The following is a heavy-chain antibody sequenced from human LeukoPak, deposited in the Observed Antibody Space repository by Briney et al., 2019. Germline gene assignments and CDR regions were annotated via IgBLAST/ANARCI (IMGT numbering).Heavy chain of an antibody. Sequence: GGSLRLSCAASGFTFSSYAMSWVRQAPGKGLEWVSAISGSGGSTYYADSVKGRFTISRDNSKNTLYLQMNSLRAEDTAVYYCARAGIAARYYMDVWGKGTTVTVSS. J-gene: IGHJ6*03. D-gene: IGHD6-6*01. CDR2: ISGSGGST. CDR3: ARAGIAARYYMDV. V-gene: IGHV3-23*01. CDR1: GFTFSSYA.